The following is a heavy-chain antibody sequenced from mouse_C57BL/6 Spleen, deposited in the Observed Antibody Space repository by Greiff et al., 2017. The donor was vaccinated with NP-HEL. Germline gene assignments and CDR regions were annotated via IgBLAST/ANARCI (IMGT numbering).Heavy chain of an antibody. CDR1: GYTFTSYW. CDR3: ARTTVDYFDY. CDR2: IYPGSGST. D-gene: IGHD1-1*01. V-gene: IGHV1-55*01. J-gene: IGHJ2*01. Sequence: VQLQQPGAELVKPGASVKMSCQASGYTFTSYWITWVKQRPGQGLEWIGDIYPGSGSTNYNEKFKSKATQTVDTSSSTAYMQLSSLTSEDSAVYYCARTTVDYFDYWGQGTTLTVSS.